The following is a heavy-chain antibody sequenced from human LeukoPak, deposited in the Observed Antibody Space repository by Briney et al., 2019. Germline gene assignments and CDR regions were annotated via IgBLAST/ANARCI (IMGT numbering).Heavy chain of an antibody. D-gene: IGHD1-26*01. CDR2: IKQDGSEK. Sequence: PGGSLRLSCAASGFTFSSYWMSWVRQAPGKGLEWVANIKQDGSEKYYVDSVKGRFTISRDNAKNSLYLQMNSLRDEDTAVYYCARDSIVGAYYFDYWGQGTLVTVSS. CDR1: GFTFSSYW. V-gene: IGHV3-7*01. CDR3: ARDSIVGAYYFDY. J-gene: IGHJ4*02.